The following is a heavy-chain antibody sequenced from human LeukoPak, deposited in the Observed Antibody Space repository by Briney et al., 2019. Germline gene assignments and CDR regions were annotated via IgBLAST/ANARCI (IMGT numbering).Heavy chain of an antibody. V-gene: IGHV4-59*01. J-gene: IGHJ4*02. D-gene: IGHD5-12*01. CDR2: IYYSGST. CDR1: GGSISGYY. CDR3: ARDSTSLSGYSGYDLDDY. Sequence: SETLSLTCTVSGGSISGYYWSWIRQPPGKGLEWIGYIYYSGSTNYNPSLKSRVTLSVDTSKNQFSLKLSSVTAADTAVYYCARDSTSLSGYSGYDLDDYWGLGTLVTVSS.